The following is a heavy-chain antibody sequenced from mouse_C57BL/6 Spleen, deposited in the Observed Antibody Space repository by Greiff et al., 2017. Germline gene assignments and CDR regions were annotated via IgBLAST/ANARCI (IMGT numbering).Heavy chain of an antibody. Sequence: QVHVKQSGAELVKPGASVKISCKASGYTFSNYWMTWVNQRPGKGLEWIGQIYPGDGDNNYNGEFKGKATLTADKSSSTAYMHLSSLTSEDSAVYFCARGAYWGQGTLVTVSA. CDR3: ARGAY. J-gene: IGHJ3*01. CDR2: IYPGDGDN. V-gene: IGHV1-80*01. CDR1: GYTFSNYW.